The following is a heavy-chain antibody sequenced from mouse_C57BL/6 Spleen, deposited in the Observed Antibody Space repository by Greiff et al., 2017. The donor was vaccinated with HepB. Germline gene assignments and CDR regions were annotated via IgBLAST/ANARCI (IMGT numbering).Heavy chain of an antibody. J-gene: IGHJ3*01. CDR2: IDPEDGET. CDR3: ARSGTLAWFAY. CDR1: GFNIKDYY. V-gene: IGHV14-2*01. D-gene: IGHD4-1*01. Sequence: EVQLQQSGAELVKPGASVKLSCTASGFNIKDYYMHWVKQRTEQGLEWIGRIDPEDGETKYAPNFQGKATITADTSSNTAYLQLSSLTSEDTAVYYCARSGTLAWFAYWGEGTLVTVSA.